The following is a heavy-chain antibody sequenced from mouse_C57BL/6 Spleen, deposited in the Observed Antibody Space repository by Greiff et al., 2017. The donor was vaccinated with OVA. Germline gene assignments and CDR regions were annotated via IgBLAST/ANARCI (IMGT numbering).Heavy chain of an antibody. CDR2: ISSGSSTI. J-gene: IGHJ4*01. V-gene: IGHV5-17*01. Sequence: EVMLVESGGGLVKPGGSLKLSCAASGFTFSDYGMHWVRQAPEKGLEWVAYISSGSSTIYYADTVKGRFTISRDNAKNTLFLQMTSLRSEDTAMYYCARMDVIYAMDYWGQGTSVTVSS. CDR3: ARMDVIYAMDY. CDR1: GFTFSDYG.